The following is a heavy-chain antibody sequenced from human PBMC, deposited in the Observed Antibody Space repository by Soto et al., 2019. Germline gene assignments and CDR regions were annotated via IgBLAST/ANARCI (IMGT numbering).Heavy chain of an antibody. CDR1: GFTFSSYE. Sequence: GESLKISCAASGFTFSSYEMNWVRQAPGKGLEWVSYISSSGSTIYYADSVKGRFTISRDNAKNSLYLQMNSLRAEDTAVYYCARVRIFGVVYDAFDLWGQGTMVTVSS. CDR2: ISSSGSTI. D-gene: IGHD3-3*01. V-gene: IGHV3-48*03. J-gene: IGHJ3*01. CDR3: ARVRIFGVVYDAFDL.